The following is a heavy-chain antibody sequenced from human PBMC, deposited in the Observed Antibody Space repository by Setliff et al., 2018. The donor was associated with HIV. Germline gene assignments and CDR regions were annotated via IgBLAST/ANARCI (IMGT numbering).Heavy chain of an antibody. Sequence: GGSLRLSCVGSGFTFSSYEMNWVRQAPGKGLEWVSYSSSSGSVVYYADSVKGRFTFSRDNTENSVYLQMNSLRAEDSATYYCARAGYSYGFSYYGMDVWGQGTTVTVSS. D-gene: IGHD5-12*01. CDR3: ARAGYSYGFSYYGMDV. CDR1: GFTFSSYE. CDR2: SSSSGSVV. J-gene: IGHJ6*02. V-gene: IGHV3-48*03.